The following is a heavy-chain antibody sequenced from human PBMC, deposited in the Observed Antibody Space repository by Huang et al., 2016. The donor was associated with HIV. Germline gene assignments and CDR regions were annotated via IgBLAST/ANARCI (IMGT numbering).Heavy chain of an antibody. CDR1: GFTFSSYG. CDR2: ISYDGKTK. J-gene: IGHJ4*02. V-gene: IGHV3-30*18. D-gene: IGHD6-13*01. Sequence: QVQLVESGGGVVQPGRSLRISCAVSGFTFSSYGMHWVRQAPGKGLEWVAVISYDGKTKYYAESGKGRFSISRDNSKTTVYLQLNSLRVEDTAVYYCAKGGSAAAVLDFWGQGTLVTVSS. CDR3: AKGGSAAAVLDF.